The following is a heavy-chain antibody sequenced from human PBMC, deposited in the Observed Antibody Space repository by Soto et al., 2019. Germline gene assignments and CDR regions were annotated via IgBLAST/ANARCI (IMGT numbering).Heavy chain of an antibody. V-gene: IGHV1-69*01. Sequence: QVQLVQSGSEMNRPGSSVTVSCKASGGTFRNYGITWVRQAPGQGLEWMGGFIPFFDTAHYAQKFQGRVTISADESASTIYLELSSLESEDTAVYFCASRRGNTYGNGMNVWGQGTTVTVSS. D-gene: IGHD1-7*01. J-gene: IGHJ6*02. CDR2: FIPFFDTA. CDR1: GGTFRNYG. CDR3: ASRRGNTYGNGMNV.